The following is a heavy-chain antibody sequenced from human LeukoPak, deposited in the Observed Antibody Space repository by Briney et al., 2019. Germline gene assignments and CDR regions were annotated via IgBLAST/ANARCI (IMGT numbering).Heavy chain of an antibody. D-gene: IGHD3-9*01. V-gene: IGHV3-9*01. J-gene: IGHJ4*02. CDR1: GFTFDDYA. CDR2: ISWNSGSI. Sequence: GGSLRLSCAASGFTFDDYAMHWVRHAPGKGLEWVSGISWNSGSIVYADSVKGRFTISRDNAKNSLYLQMNSLRGEDTALYYCAKVDILTTHFDYWGQGTLVTVSS. CDR3: AKVDILTTHFDY.